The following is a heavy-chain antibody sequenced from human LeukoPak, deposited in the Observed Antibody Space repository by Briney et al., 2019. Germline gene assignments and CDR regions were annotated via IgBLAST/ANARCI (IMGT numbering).Heavy chain of an antibody. D-gene: IGHD2-2*01. V-gene: IGHV3-21*01. CDR1: GFTFSSYA. CDR3: ARGAIVVVPAAIWFDP. CDR2: ISSSSSYI. J-gene: IGHJ5*02. Sequence: PGGSLRLSCAASGFTFSSYAMSWVRQAPGKGLEWVSPISSSSSYIYYADSVKGRFTISRDNAKNSLYLQMNSLRAEDTAVYYCARGAIVVVPAAIWFDPWGQGTLVTVSS.